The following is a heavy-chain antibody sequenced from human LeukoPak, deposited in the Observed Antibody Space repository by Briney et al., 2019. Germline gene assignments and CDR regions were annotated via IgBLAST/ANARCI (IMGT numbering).Heavy chain of an antibody. Sequence: PGRSLRLSCAASGFTFSSYAMHWVRQAPGKGLEWVAVISYDGSNKYYADSVKGRFTIPRDNSKNTLYLQMNSLRAEDTAVYYCARAPGGGYYDFWSGYYPWYFDYWGQGTLVTVSS. CDR2: ISYDGSNK. CDR3: ARAPGGGYYDFWSGYYPWYFDY. V-gene: IGHV3-30-3*01. D-gene: IGHD3-3*01. CDR1: GFTFSSYA. J-gene: IGHJ4*02.